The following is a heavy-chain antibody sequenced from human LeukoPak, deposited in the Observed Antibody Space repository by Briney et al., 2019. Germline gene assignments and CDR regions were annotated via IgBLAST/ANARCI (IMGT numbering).Heavy chain of an antibody. J-gene: IGHJ3*02. CDR3: ARDLSPLLLWFESNDAFDI. D-gene: IGHD3-10*01. Sequence: GGSLRLSCAASGFIFSTYEMNWVRQAPGKGLEWLSYISYSGRTIYYADSVKGRFTISRDNAKNSLYLQMNSLRAEDTAVYYCARDLSPLLLWFESNDAFDIWGQGTMVTVSS. CDR2: ISYSGRTI. V-gene: IGHV3-48*03. CDR1: GFIFSTYE.